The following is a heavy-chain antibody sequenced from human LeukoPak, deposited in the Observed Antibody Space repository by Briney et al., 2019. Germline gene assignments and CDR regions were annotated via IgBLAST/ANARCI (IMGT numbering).Heavy chain of an antibody. CDR1: GYTFTGYY. D-gene: IGHD1-7*01. J-gene: IGHJ3*02. Sequence: ASVKVSCKASGYTFTGYYTHWVRQAPGQGLEWMGWINPNSGGTNYAQKFQGRVTMTRDTSISTAYMELSRLRSDDTAVYYCARDHTGTSAFDIWGQGTMVTVSS. CDR3: ARDHTGTSAFDI. CDR2: INPNSGGT. V-gene: IGHV1-2*02.